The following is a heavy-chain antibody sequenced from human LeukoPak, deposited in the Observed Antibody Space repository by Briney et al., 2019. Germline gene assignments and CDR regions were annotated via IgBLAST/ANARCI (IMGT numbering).Heavy chain of an antibody. J-gene: IGHJ4*02. D-gene: IGHD3-22*01. CDR1: GGSISSYY. CDR2: IYYSGST. V-gene: IGHV4-59*08. CDR3: ARARPYDSSGYYYGLPSFNSYYFDY. Sequence: PSETLSLTCTVSGGSISSYYWSWIRQPPGKGLEWIGYIYYSGSTNYNPSLKSRVTISVDTSKNQFSLKLSSVTAADTAVYYCARARPYDSSGYYYGLPSFNSYYFDYWGQGTLVTVSS.